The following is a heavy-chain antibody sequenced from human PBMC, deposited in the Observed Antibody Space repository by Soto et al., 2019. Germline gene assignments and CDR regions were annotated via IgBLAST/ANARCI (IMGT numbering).Heavy chain of an antibody. D-gene: IGHD3-16*01. CDR3: GRLGAAEGIDYRYYMGV. J-gene: IGHJ6*03. CDR2: ISAYNGNT. Sequence: ASVKVSCKASGYTFTSYGISWVRQAPGQGLEWMGWISAYNGNTNYAQKLQGRVTMTTDTSTSTAYMELRSLRSDDTAVYYCGRLGAAEGIDYRYYMGVWGKGTTVSVSS. CDR1: GYTFTSYG. V-gene: IGHV1-18*01.